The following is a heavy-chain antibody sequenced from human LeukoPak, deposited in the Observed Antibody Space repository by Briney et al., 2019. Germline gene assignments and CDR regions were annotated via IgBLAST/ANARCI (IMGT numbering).Heavy chain of an antibody. Sequence: GGSLRLSCAASGFTFNTYRVTWVRQAPGKGLEWVANIKEDGSEKYYVDSVKGRFTISRDHAKNSLFLQMNSLRAEDTAVYYCARGRWYLDYWGQGTLATVSS. J-gene: IGHJ4*02. CDR3: ARGRWYLDY. CDR2: IKEDGSEK. V-gene: IGHV3-7*03. CDR1: GFTFNTYR. D-gene: IGHD4-23*01.